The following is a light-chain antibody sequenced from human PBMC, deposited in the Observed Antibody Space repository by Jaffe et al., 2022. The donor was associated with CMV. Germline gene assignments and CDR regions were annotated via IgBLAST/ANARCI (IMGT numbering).Light chain of an antibody. J-gene: IGLJ1*01. Sequence: HSALTQPASVSGSPGQSITISCTGTSSDVGGHTYVSWCQQHPGKAPKLLIYDISTRPSGVSNRFSGSKSGNTAFLTISGLQAEDEADYYCNSYTDSDTYVFGSGTKVTVL. CDR2: DIS. V-gene: IGLV2-14*03. CDR1: SSDVGGHTY. CDR3: NSYTDSDTYV.